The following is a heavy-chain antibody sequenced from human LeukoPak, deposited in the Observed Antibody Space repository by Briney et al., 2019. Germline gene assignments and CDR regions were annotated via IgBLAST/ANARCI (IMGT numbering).Heavy chain of an antibody. CDR1: GFTFSRSW. CDR2: IKEDGSEK. Sequence: GGSLRLSCAASGFTFSRSWMSWVRQGPGKGLEWVANIKEDGSEKYYVDSVKGRFTISRDNAKNSLYLQMNSLRAEDTAVYYCARDMVDGGTFDYWGQGTLVTVSS. CDR3: ARDMVDGGTFDY. V-gene: IGHV3-7*01. J-gene: IGHJ4*02. D-gene: IGHD1/OR15-1a*01.